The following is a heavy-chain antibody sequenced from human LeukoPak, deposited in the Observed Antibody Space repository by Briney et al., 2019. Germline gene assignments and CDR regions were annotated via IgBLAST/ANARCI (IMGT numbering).Heavy chain of an antibody. D-gene: IGHD2-15*01. J-gene: IGHJ4*02. Sequence: ASVKVSCKASGYTFTSNGISWVRQDPGQGLEWMGWISAYNGNTNYAQKLQGRVTMTTDTSTSTAYMELRSLRSDDTAVYYCARRYCSGGSCYPDYWGQGTLVTVSS. CDR1: GYTFTSNG. CDR2: ISAYNGNT. V-gene: IGHV1-18*01. CDR3: ARRYCSGGSCYPDY.